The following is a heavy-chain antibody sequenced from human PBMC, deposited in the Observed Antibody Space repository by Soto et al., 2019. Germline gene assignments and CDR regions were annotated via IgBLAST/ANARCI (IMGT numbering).Heavy chain of an antibody. CDR3: ARDQGYGDYEVYFDY. Sequence: ASVKVSCKASGYTFTSYDINWVRQATGQGLERMGRMNPNSGNTNYAQKFQGRVNMTRDTSTSTVYMELSSLRSEYTALYYCARDQGYGDYEVYFDYWGQGTLVTVSS. D-gene: IGHD4-17*01. J-gene: IGHJ4*02. V-gene: IGHV1-8*01. CDR1: GYTFTSYD. CDR2: MNPNSGNT.